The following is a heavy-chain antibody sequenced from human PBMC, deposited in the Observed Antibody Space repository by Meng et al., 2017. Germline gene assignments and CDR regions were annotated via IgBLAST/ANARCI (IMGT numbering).Heavy chain of an antibody. CDR1: GGSIRESTW. J-gene: IGHJ4*02. CDR2: IYHRGST. V-gene: IGHV4-4*02. D-gene: IGHD2-15*01. Sequence: PVNHAEPRARTCVVFGGSIRESTWWIWFPQPSGKVLEWIGRIYHRGSTNDNPSLKSLVTISVDKSKNQFSLKLSFVTAADTAVYYCARVVAATTLFLDYWGQGTLVTVSS. CDR3: ARVVAATTLFLDY.